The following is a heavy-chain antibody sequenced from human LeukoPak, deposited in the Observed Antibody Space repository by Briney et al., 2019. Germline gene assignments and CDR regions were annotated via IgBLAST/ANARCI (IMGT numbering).Heavy chain of an antibody. CDR2: VSAYNAST. CDR3: ARTSYYYGPNWFDP. J-gene: IGHJ5*02. D-gene: IGHD3-10*01. CDR1: GYTFTNHA. Sequence: ASVKVSCKASGYTFTNHAIVWVRQAPGQGLEWMGWVSAYNASTNYAQKFQGRVTMTTDTSTSTAYMELRSLRSDDTAMYYCARTSYYYGPNWFDPWGQGTLVTVSS. V-gene: IGHV1-18*01.